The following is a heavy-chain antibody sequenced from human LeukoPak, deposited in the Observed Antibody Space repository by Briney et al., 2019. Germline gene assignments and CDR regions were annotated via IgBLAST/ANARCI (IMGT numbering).Heavy chain of an antibody. J-gene: IGHJ5*02. CDR2: IYHSGST. CDR1: GYSISSGYY. V-gene: IGHV4-38-2*02. CDR3: ARVLGYYYDSRGYSS. Sequence: SETLSLTCTVSGYSISSGYYWGWIRQPPGKGLEWIGSIYHSGSTYYNPSLKSRVTISVDTSKNQFSLKLSSVTAADTAVYYCARVLGYYYDSRGYSSWGQGTLVTVSS. D-gene: IGHD3-22*01.